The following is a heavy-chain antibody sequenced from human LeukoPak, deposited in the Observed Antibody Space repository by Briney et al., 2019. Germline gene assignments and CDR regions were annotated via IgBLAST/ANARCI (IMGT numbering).Heavy chain of an antibody. J-gene: IGHJ4*02. V-gene: IGHV3-66*01. Sequence: GGSLRLSCAASGFTVSSNYTNWVRQAPGKGLEWVSVVYSGGSAYYADSVKGRFTIFRDNSKNALYLQMNSLSAEDTAVYYCASSPVSTYYFDNWGQGTLATVSS. CDR3: ASSPVSTYYFDN. D-gene: IGHD3-16*01. CDR1: GFTVSSNY. CDR2: VYSGGSA.